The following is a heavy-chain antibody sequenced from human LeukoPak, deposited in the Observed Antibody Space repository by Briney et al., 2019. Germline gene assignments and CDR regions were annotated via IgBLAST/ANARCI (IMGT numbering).Heavy chain of an antibody. Sequence: GESLKISCKGSGYSFTSYWIGWVRQMPGKGLEWMGIIYPGDSDTRYSPSFQGQVTISADKSISTAYLQWSSLKASDTAMYYCARLWSSAKYYCYMDVWGKGTTVTVSS. D-gene: IGHD6-25*01. CDR2: IYPGDSDT. CDR1: GYSFTSYW. J-gene: IGHJ6*03. CDR3: ARLWSSAKYYCYMDV. V-gene: IGHV5-51*01.